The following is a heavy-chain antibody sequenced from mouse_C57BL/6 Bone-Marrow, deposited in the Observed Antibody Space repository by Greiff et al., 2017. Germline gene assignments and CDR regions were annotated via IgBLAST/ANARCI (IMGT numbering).Heavy chain of an antibody. CDR1: GYSFTGYY. CDR2: INPSTGGT. CDR3: ARSHYYGSSYDAMDY. D-gene: IGHD1-1*01. Sequence: VQLQQSGPELVKPGASVKISCKASGYSFTGYYMNWVKQSPEKSLEWIGEINPSTGGTTYNQKFKAKATLTVDKSSSTAYMQLKSLTSEDSAVYYCARSHYYGSSYDAMDYWGQGTSVTVSS. V-gene: IGHV1-42*01. J-gene: IGHJ4*01.